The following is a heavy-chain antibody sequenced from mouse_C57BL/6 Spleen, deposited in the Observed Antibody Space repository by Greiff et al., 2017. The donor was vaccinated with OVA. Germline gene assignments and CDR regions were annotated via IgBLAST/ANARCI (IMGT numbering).Heavy chain of an antibody. CDR1: GYTFTSYW. CDR2: IDPSDSET. CDR3: ARGGVTTGGYYYAMDY. V-gene: IGHV1-52*01. J-gene: IGHJ4*01. D-gene: IGHD2-2*01. Sequence: QVQLQQPGAELVRPGSSVKLSCKASGYTFTSYWMHWVKQRPIQGLEWIGNIDPSDSETHYNQKFKDKATLTVDKSSSTAYMQLSSLTSEDSAVYYCARGGVTTGGYYYAMDYWGQGTSVTVSS.